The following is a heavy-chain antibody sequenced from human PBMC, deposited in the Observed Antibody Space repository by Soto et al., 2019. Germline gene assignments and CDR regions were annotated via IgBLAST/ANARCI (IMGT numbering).Heavy chain of an antibody. Sequence: ASVKGSCKASGYTFTSYAMHWVRQAPGQRLEWMGWINAGNGNTKYSQKFQGRVTITRDTSASTAYMELSSLRSEDTAVYYCARGLAPYYFDYWGQGTLVTVSS. J-gene: IGHJ4*02. CDR3: ARGLAPYYFDY. CDR1: GYTFTSYA. V-gene: IGHV1-3*01. D-gene: IGHD6-19*01. CDR2: INAGNGNT.